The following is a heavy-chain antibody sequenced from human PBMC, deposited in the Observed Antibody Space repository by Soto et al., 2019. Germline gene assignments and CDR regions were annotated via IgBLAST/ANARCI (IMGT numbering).Heavy chain of an antibody. CDR3: ARDKS. V-gene: IGHV3-53*02. CDR1: GFTVNNHY. CDR2: IYSGDST. Sequence: EVQLVETGGGLIQPGGSLRLSCAASGFTVNNHYMGWVRQAPGKGLEWVSLIYSGDSTYYTDSVKGRFTISRDSSKNTLYLQMSSLRAEDTAVYYCARDKSWGPGTLVTVSS. J-gene: IGHJ5*02.